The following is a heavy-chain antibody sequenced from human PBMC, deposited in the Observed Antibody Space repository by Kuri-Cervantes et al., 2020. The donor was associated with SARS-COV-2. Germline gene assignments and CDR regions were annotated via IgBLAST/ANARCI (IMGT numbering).Heavy chain of an antibody. Sequence: SETLSLTCTVSGGSISSSSYYWGWIRQPPGKGLEWIGSIYYSGSTYYNPSLKSRVTISVGTSKNQFSLKLSSVTAADTAVYYCARGRDYSFSSYYYYGMDVWGQGTTVTVSS. CDR3: ARGRDYSFSSYYYYGMDV. V-gene: IGHV4-39*01. CDR1: GGSISSSSYY. J-gene: IGHJ6*02. CDR2: IYYSGST. D-gene: IGHD4-11*01.